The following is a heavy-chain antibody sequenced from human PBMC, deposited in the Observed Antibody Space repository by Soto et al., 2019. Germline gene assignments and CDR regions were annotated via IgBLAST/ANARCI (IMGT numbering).Heavy chain of an antibody. Sequence: PGESLKISCKGSGYSFAGYWITWVRQKPGKGLEWMGRIDPSDSQTYYSPSFQGQVTISADKSISTAYLQWSSLKASDTAMYYCARLIAAAGLDYWGQGTLVTVSS. CDR1: GYSFAGYW. V-gene: IGHV5-10-1*04. CDR2: IDPSDSQT. CDR3: ARLIAAAGLDY. J-gene: IGHJ4*02. D-gene: IGHD6-13*01.